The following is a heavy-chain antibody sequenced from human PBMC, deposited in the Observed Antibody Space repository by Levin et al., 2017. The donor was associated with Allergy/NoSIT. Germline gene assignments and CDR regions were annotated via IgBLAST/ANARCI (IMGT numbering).Heavy chain of an antibody. CDR3: AKAGYGDPRYSDY. Sequence: PGGSLRLSCAASGFTFSSYAMSWVRQAPGKGLERVSAISGGTDRSTYYADSVKGRFTISRDNSKNTLFLQMNRLRAEDTAVYYCAKAGYGDPRYSDYWGQGTLVTVSS. V-gene: IGHV3-23*01. CDR1: GFTFSSYA. J-gene: IGHJ4*02. CDR2: ISGGTDRST. D-gene: IGHD4-17*01.